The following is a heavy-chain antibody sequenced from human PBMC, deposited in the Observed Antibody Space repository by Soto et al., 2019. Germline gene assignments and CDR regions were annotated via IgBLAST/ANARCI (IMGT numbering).Heavy chain of an antibody. D-gene: IGHD2-2*01. Sequence: ASVKVSCKASGYTFTSYGISWVRQAPGQGLEWMGWISAYNGNTNYAQKLHGRVTMTTDTSTSTAYMELRSLRSDDTAVYYCARDLIVVVPAPPLHYSGQRTLVIVSA. CDR2: ISAYNGNT. V-gene: IGHV1-18*04. CDR1: GYTFTSYG. CDR3: ARDLIVVVPAPPLHY. J-gene: IGHJ4*02.